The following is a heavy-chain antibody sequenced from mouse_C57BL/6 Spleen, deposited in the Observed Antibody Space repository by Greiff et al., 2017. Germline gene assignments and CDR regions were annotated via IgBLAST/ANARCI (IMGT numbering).Heavy chain of an antibody. J-gene: IGHJ1*03. V-gene: IGHV3-8*01. CDR2: ISYSGST. CDR1: GYSITSDY. Sequence: EVMLVESGPGLAQPSQTLSLTCSVTGYSITSDYWNWIRKFPGNKLEYMGYISYSGSTYYNPSLKRRISITRDTSKNQYYLQLNSVTTEDTATYYCASSNWDVGYFDVWGTGTTVTVSS. D-gene: IGHD4-1*01. CDR3: ASSNWDVGYFDV.